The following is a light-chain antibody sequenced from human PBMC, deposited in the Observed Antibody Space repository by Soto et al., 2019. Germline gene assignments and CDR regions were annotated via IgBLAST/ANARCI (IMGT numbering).Light chain of an antibody. CDR2: GAS. Sequence: EIVLAQSPGTLSLSPGARATLSCRASQSVSSSYLAWYQQRPGQAPRLLIYGASSRATGIPDRFSGSGSGTDFTLTISRLEPEDFAVYYCQQYGSSPPWTFGQGTKVE. J-gene: IGKJ1*01. V-gene: IGKV3-20*01. CDR3: QQYGSSPPWT. CDR1: QSVSSSY.